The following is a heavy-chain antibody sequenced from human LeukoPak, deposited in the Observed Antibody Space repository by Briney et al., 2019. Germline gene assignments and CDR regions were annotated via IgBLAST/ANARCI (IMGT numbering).Heavy chain of an antibody. V-gene: IGHV5-51*01. CDR1: GYTFASYW. CDR3: ARLGYCSGGSCHGDY. CDR2: INAGGSDT. D-gene: IGHD2-15*01. Sequence: GESLKISCKGSGYTFASYWIAWVRQMPGQGLEWMGIINAGGSDTRCSPSFQGQVLISVEKSINTAYLHWGSLKPSDTALYYCARLGYCSGGSCHGDYWGQGTLVTVSS. J-gene: IGHJ4*02.